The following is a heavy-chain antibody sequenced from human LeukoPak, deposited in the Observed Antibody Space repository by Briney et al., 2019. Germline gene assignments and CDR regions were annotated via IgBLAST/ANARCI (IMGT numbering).Heavy chain of an antibody. CDR3: AKDLSADTSSWYPLNY. Sequence: GGSLRLSCAASGFTFSSYAMSWVRQAPGKGLEWVPAISGSGGSTYYADSVKGRFTISGDNSKNTLYLQMNSLRAEDTAVYYCAKDLSADTSSWYPLNYWGQGTLVTVSS. CDR1: GFTFSSYA. J-gene: IGHJ4*02. CDR2: ISGSGGST. V-gene: IGHV3-23*01. D-gene: IGHD6-13*01.